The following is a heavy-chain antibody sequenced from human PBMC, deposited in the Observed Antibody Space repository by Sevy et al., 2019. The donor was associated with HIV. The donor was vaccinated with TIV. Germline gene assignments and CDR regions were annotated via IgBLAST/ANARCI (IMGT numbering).Heavy chain of an antibody. CDR3: ARGKVTTPAFDI. D-gene: IGHD4-17*01. CDR1: GFTFSSYG. CDR2: IWYDGSNK. Sequence: GGSLRLSCAASGFTFSSYGMHWVRQAPGKGLEWVAVIWYDGSNKYYADSVKGRFTISRDNSKNTLYLQMNSLRAEETAVYYCARGKVTTPAFDIWGQGTMVTVSS. J-gene: IGHJ3*02. V-gene: IGHV3-33*01.